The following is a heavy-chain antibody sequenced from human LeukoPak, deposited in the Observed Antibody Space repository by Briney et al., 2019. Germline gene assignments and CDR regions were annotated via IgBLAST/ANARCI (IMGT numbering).Heavy chain of an antibody. CDR3: AREGYSYGNVGAFDI. V-gene: IGHV4-34*01. J-gene: IGHJ3*02. D-gene: IGHD5-18*01. Sequence: PSETLSLTCAVYGGSFSGYYWSWIRQPPGKGLEWIGEINHSGSTNYNPSLKSRVTISVDTSKNQFSLKLSSVTAADTAVYYCAREGYSYGNVGAFDIWGQGTMVTVSS. CDR2: INHSGST. CDR1: GGSFSGYY.